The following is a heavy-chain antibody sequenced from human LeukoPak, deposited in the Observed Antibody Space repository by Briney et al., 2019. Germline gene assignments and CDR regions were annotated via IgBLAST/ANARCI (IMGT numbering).Heavy chain of an antibody. CDR1: GDSISNSDYH. D-gene: IGHD3-16*01. Sequence: PSETLSLTCTVSGDSISNSDYHWGWIRQSPGKGLEWIGSVYYSGSTNYSPSLKSRFTISIETSQNHFSLKLSSVTAAATAVYYCAGLPGETWGLFAHWGQEPLGTAS. V-gene: IGHV4-39*02. CDR3: AGLPGETWGLFAH. CDR2: VYYSGST. J-gene: IGHJ4*02.